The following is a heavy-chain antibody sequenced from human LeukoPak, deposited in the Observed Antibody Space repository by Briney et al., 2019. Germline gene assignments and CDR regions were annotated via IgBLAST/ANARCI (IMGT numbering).Heavy chain of an antibody. V-gene: IGHV1-2*02. Sequence: ASVKVSCKASGYTFTGYYMHWVRQAPGQGLEWMGWINPNSGGTNYAQKFQGRVTMTRDTSISTAYMELSRLRSDDTAVYYCARDLLGIAVAGTPGDYYYGMDVWGQGTTVTVSS. CDR1: GYTFTGYY. D-gene: IGHD6-19*01. J-gene: IGHJ6*02. CDR3: ARDLLGIAVAGTPGDYYYGMDV. CDR2: INPNSGGT.